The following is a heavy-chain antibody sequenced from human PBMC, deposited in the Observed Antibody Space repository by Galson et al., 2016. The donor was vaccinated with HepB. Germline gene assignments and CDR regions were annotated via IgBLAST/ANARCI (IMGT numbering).Heavy chain of an antibody. V-gene: IGHV4-39*01. CDR1: GGSISSSRYS. Sequence: SETLSPTCTVSGGSISSSRYSWGWIRQPPGKGLEWIGCLYYSGSTYYNSSLKSRVTISVDTSKNQFSLNLSAVTAADTAVYYCARYCSSTSCSRYGDILTGYDGPFWGQGTLVTVSS. D-gene: IGHD2-2*01. CDR3: ARYCSSTSCSRYGDILTGYDGPF. CDR2: LYYSGST. J-gene: IGHJ4*02.